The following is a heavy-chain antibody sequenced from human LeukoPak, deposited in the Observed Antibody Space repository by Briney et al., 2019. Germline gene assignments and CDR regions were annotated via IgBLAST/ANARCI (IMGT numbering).Heavy chain of an antibody. CDR3: ARDDTYDYVGGSYCCCAFDI. J-gene: IGHJ3*02. Sequence: SVKVSCKASRGTFSSYAISWVRQAPVQELEWMGGVIPIFGTANYAHKFQGRVTIITGEYTRTAHMELSSLSSVGTPVYYCARDDTYDYVGGSYCCCAFDIWGQGTMVTVSS. V-gene: IGHV1-69*05. D-gene: IGHD3-16*02. CDR2: VIPIFGTA. CDR1: RGTFSSYA.